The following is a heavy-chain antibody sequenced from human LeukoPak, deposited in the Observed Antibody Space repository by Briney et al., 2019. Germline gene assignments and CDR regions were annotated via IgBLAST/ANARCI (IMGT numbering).Heavy chain of an antibody. D-gene: IGHD5-12*01. CDR1: GGTFSSYA. CDR2: IIPIFGTA. J-gene: IGHJ4*02. Sequence: SVKVSCKASGGTFSSYAISWVRQAPGQGLEWMGGIIPIFGTANYAQKFQGRVTITADESTSTAHMELSSLRSEDTAVYYCARLDIVATLPFDYWGQGTLVTVSS. CDR3: ARLDIVATLPFDY. V-gene: IGHV1-69*13.